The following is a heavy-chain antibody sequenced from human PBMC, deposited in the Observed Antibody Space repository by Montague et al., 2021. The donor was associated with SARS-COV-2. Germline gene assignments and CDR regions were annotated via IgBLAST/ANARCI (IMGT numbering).Heavy chain of an antibody. Sequence: SLRLSCAASGFTFNTYSMHWVRRAPGKGLEWVSSISSSGTYIYYADSVRGRFTISRDNAHNSLSLQLNSLRPEDTALYYCARDGVQFDDWPYYFAFWGQGTLVTVSS. J-gene: IGHJ4*02. V-gene: IGHV3-21*01. CDR3: ARDGVQFDDWPYYFAF. D-gene: IGHD3-9*01. CDR1: GFTFNTYS. CDR2: ISSSGTYI.